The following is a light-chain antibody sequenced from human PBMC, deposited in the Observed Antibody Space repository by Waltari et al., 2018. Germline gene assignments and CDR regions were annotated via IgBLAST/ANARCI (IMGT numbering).Light chain of an antibody. CDR1: QNIDIY. CDR2: DAF. Sequence: IVLTQSPATLSLSPGERATLSCRASQNIDIYLAWYQQKPGQAPRLLIYDAFYRATGIPARFSGSGSGTDFTLTISSLEPEDVAVYSCQQRYSWPLTFGGGTKVQFK. CDR3: QQRYSWPLT. V-gene: IGKV3-11*01. J-gene: IGKJ4*01.